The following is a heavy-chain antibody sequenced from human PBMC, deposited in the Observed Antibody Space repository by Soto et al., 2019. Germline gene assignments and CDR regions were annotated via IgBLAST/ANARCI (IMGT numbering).Heavy chain of an antibody. CDR3: ARERGILRGFDYYYYYMDV. V-gene: IGHV4-59*01. J-gene: IGHJ6*03. CDR2: IYYSGST. D-gene: IGHD3-9*01. Sequence: SETLSLTCTVSGGSISSYYWSWIRQPPGKGLEWIGYIYYSGSTNYNPSLKSRVTISVDTSKNQFSLKLSSVTAADTAVYYCARERGILRGFDYYYYYMDVWGKGTTVTVSS. CDR1: GGSISSYY.